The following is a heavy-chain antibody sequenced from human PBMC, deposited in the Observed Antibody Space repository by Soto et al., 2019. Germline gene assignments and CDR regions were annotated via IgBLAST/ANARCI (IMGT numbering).Heavy chain of an antibody. CDR2: IYHSGST. J-gene: IGHJ4*02. D-gene: IGHD3-10*01. V-gene: IGHV4-30-2*01. CDR1: GGSISSGGYS. Sequence: PSETLSLTCAVSGGSISSGGYSWSWIRQPPGKGLEWIGYIYHSGSTYYNPSLKSRVTISVDRSKNQFSLKLSSVTAADTAVYYCARGKGLGYSMVPQSYHDYWGQGTLVTVSS. CDR3: ARGKGLGYSMVPQSYHDY.